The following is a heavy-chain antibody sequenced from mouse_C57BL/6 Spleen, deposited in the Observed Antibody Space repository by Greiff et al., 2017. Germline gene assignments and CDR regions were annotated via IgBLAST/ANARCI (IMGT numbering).Heavy chain of an antibody. CDR2: IDPSDSYT. Sequence: QVQLKQPGAELVMPGASVKLSCKASGYTFTSYWMHWVKQRPGQGLEWIGEIDPSDSYTNYNQKFKGKSTLTVDKSSSTAYMQLSSLTSEDSAVYYCARWGFRGYYAMDYWGQGTSVTVSS. CDR3: ARWGFRGYYAMDY. J-gene: IGHJ4*01. V-gene: IGHV1-69*01. CDR1: GYTFTSYW.